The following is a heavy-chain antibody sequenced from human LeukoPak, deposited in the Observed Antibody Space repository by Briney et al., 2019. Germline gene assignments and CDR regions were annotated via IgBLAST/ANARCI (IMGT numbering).Heavy chain of an antibody. Sequence: EASVKVSCKASGYTFTSYGISWVRQAPGQGLEWMGWISAYNGNTNYAQKLQGRVTMTTDTSTSTAYMELRSLRSDDTAVYYCARDRGPGESQGPFYYLDYWGQGTLVTVSS. CDR3: ARDRGPGESQGPFYYLDY. V-gene: IGHV1-18*01. CDR2: ISAYNGNT. J-gene: IGHJ4*02. D-gene: IGHD3-10*01. CDR1: GYTFTSYG.